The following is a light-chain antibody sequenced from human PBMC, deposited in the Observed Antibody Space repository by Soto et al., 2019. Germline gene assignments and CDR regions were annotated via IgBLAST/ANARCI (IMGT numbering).Light chain of an antibody. CDR3: HQSANIPWT. J-gene: IGKJ1*01. CDR2: STS. CDR1: QNIDNY. Sequence: DIQMTQSPSTLSASVVDRVTVSCRSSQNIDNYLNWYVQRPGKAPELLIYSTSNLKSGVPSRFRGSGSGTDFSLTINCLQSEDFATYYCHQSANIPWTFGQGTKVDIK. V-gene: IGKV1-39*01.